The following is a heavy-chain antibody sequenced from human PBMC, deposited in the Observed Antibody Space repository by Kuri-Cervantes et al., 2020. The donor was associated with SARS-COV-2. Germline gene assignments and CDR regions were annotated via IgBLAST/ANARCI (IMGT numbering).Heavy chain of an antibody. CDR1: GGSISSGDYY. D-gene: IGHD2-2*01. CDR2: IYYSGST. V-gene: IGHV4-30-4*01. J-gene: IGHJ6*02. CDR3: AIEGNCSYTSCYLGRPYFYGMDV. Sequence: SETLSLTCTVSGGSISSGDYYWSWIRQPPGKGLEWIGYIYYSGSTYYNPSLKSRVTISVDTSKNQFSLKLSSVTAADTAVYYCAIEGNCSYTSCYLGRPYFYGMDVWGQGTTVTVSS.